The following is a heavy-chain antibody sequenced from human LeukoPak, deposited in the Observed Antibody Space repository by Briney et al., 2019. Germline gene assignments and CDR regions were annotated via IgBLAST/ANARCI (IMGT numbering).Heavy chain of an antibody. CDR2: INHSGST. CDR1: GGSFSGYY. CDR3: ARDGGITGTTFYYYGMDV. D-gene: IGHD1-7*01. Sequence: SETLSLTCAVYGGSFSGYYWSWIRQPPGKGLEWIGEINHSGSTNYNPSLKSRVTISVDTSKNQFSLKLSSVTAADTAVYYCARDGGITGTTFYYYGMDVWGQGTTVTVSS. V-gene: IGHV4-34*01. J-gene: IGHJ6*02.